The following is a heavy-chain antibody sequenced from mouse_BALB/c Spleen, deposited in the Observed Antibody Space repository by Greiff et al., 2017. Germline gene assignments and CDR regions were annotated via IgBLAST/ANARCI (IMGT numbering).Heavy chain of an antibody. CDR1: GFTFSSYT. CDR2: ISNGGGST. J-gene: IGHJ2*01. D-gene: IGHD2-4*01. V-gene: IGHV5-12-2*01. Sequence: EVKVVESGGGLVQPGGSLKLSCAASGFTFSSYTMSWVRQTPEKRLEWVAYISNGGGSTYYPDTVKGRFTISRDNAKNTLYLQMSSLKSEDTAMYYCAREAHDYVDYWGQDTPLTVSS. CDR3: AREAHDYVDY.